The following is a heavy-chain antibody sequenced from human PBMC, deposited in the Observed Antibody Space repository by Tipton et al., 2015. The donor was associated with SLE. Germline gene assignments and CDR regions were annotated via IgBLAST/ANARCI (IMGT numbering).Heavy chain of an antibody. D-gene: IGHD4-17*01. J-gene: IGHJ6*02. Sequence: SLRLSCAASGFTVSSNYMSWVRQAPGKGLEWVSVFYSGGSTYYADSVKGRFTISRDNSKNTLYLQMNSLRAEDTAVYYCARGDDYGEPYYYGMDVWGPGTTVTVSS. V-gene: IGHV3-66*01. CDR3: ARGDDYGEPYYYGMDV. CDR2: FYSGGST. CDR1: GFTVSSNY.